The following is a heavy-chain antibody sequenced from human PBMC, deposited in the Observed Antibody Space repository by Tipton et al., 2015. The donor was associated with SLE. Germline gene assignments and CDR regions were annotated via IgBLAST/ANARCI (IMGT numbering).Heavy chain of an antibody. D-gene: IGHD4-17*01. CDR3: ARDRPRLRFKSGAFDI. J-gene: IGHJ3*02. Sequence: TLSLTCAVYGGSFSGYYWTWIRQPPGKGLEWIGTISYDGSTYYDPSLKSRVTISVDTSKNQFSLKLSSVTAADTAVYYCARDRPRLRFKSGAFDIWGQGTMVTVS. CDR2: ISYDGST. CDR1: GGSFSGYY. V-gene: IGHV4-34*01.